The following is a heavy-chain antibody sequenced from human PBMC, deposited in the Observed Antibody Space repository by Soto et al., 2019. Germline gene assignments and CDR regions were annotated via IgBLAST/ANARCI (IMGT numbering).Heavy chain of an antibody. CDR2: FYYSGST. V-gene: IGHV4-30-4*01. Sequence: SSETLSLTCTVSGGSITSGDYYWSLIRQPPGKGVEWTGYFYYSGSTYYNPSLKSRVTISVDTSKNQFSLKLSSVTAADTAVYYCARDNDYGAGRGLYFYGMDVWGQGTTVTVSS. D-gene: IGHD4-17*01. J-gene: IGHJ6*02. CDR1: GGSITSGDYY. CDR3: ARDNDYGAGRGLYFYGMDV.